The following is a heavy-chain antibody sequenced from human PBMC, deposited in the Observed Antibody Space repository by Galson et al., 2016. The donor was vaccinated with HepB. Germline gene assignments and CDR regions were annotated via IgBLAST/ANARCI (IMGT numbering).Heavy chain of an antibody. CDR2: LSGSGDNT. D-gene: IGHD5-12*01. V-gene: IGHV3-23*01. Sequence: SLRLSCAASGFTFSSYALSWVRQGPGKGLEWVSGLSGSGDNTYYADSVKGRFTISRDNSKNTEYLEMKSLRAEDTAVYYCVKEGYSGYRRPFDPWGQGTLVTVSS. J-gene: IGHJ5*02. CDR1: GFTFSSYA. CDR3: VKEGYSGYRRPFDP.